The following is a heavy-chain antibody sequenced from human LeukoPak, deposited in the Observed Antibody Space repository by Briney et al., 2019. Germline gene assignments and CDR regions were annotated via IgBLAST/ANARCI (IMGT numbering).Heavy chain of an antibody. CDR3: ARNRNGYNSFDY. CDR1: GGSINNGGYY. D-gene: IGHD5-24*01. Sequence: SETLSLTCTVSGGSINNGGYYWSWIRQHPGKGLEWIGYIYYSGSSYYNPSLRSRVTISVDTSKNHFSLKLSSVTAADTAVYYCARNRNGYNSFDYWGQGTLVTVSS. CDR2: IYYSGSS. J-gene: IGHJ4*02. V-gene: IGHV4-31*03.